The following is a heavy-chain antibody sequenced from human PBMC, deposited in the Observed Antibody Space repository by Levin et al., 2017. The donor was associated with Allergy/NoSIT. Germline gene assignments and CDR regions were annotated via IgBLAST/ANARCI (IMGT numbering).Heavy chain of an antibody. J-gene: IGHJ4*02. V-gene: IGHV3-30-3*01. CDR3: ARELGVY. CDR1: GFTFSSYA. D-gene: IGHD2-8*01. Sequence: GESLKISCAASGFTFSSYAMHWVRQAPGKGLEWVAVISYDGSNKYYADSVKGRFTISRDNSKNTLYLQMNSLRAEDTAVYYCARELGVYWGQGTLVTVSS. CDR2: ISYDGSNK.